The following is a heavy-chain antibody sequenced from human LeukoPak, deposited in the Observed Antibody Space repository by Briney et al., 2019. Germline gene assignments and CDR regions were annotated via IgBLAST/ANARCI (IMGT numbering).Heavy chain of an antibody. CDR3: ARDKVPENWFDP. Sequence: ASVKVFCKASGGTFSRYAISWVRQAPGQGLEWMGGIIPIFGTANYAQKFQGRVTITTDESTSTAYMELSSLRSEDTAVYYCARDKVPENWFDPWGQGTLVTVSS. CDR2: IIPIFGTA. CDR1: GGTFSRYA. J-gene: IGHJ5*02. V-gene: IGHV1-69*05.